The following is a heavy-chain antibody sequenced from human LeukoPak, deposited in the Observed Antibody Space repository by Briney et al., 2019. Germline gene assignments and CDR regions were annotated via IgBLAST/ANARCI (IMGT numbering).Heavy chain of an antibody. CDR2: IIPIFGTA. J-gene: IGHJ4*02. D-gene: IGHD3-3*01. CDR1: GGTFSSYA. Sequence: SVKVPCKASGGTFSSYAISWVRQAPGQGLEWMGGIIPIFGTANYAQKFQGRVTITTDESTSTAYMELSSLRSEDTAVYYCARGFGVSHRPRRTDKYYFDYWGQGTLVTVSS. CDR3: ARGFGVSHRPRRTDKYYFDY. V-gene: IGHV1-69*05.